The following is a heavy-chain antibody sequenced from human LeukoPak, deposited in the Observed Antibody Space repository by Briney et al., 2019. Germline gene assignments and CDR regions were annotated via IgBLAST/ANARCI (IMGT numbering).Heavy chain of an antibody. Sequence: GGSLRLSCAASGFTFSSYAMHWVRQAPGKGLEYVSAISSNGGSTYYANSVKGRFTISRDNSKNTLYLQMGSLRAEDMAVYYCARKNWRADEGAFDIWGQGTMVTVSS. J-gene: IGHJ3*02. CDR3: ARKNWRADEGAFDI. CDR1: GFTFSSYA. CDR2: ISSNGGST. V-gene: IGHV3-64*01. D-gene: IGHD3-3*01.